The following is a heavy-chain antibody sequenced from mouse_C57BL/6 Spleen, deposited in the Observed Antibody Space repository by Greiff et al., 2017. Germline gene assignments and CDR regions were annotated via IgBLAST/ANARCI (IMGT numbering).Heavy chain of an antibody. D-gene: IGHD2-4*01. J-gene: IGHJ2*01. CDR1: GYTFTSYW. CDR2: IDPSDSYT. Sequence: QVQLQQPGAELVMPGASVKLSCKASGYTFTSYWMHWVKQRPGQGLEWIGEIDPSDSYTNYNQKFKGKSTLTVDKSSSTAYMQLSSLTSEDSAVYYCARRHYDYDVGYCDYWGQGTTLTVSS. CDR3: ARRHYDYDVGYCDY. V-gene: IGHV1-69*01.